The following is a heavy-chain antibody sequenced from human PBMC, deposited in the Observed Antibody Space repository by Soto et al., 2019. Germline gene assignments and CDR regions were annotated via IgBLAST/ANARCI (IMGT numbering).Heavy chain of an antibody. V-gene: IGHV1-69*01. CDR3: ARVGPAHYYDSSGYYSPLDY. Sequence: QVQLVQSGAEVKKPGSSVKVSCKASGDTFSSYAINWVRQAPGQGLEWMGGIIPMFGTANYAQKFKVRVTITAVESTSTVYMELSSLRSEDTAVYYCARVGPAHYYDSSGYYSPLDYWGQGTLVTVSS. CDR2: IIPMFGTA. D-gene: IGHD3-22*01. CDR1: GDTFSSYA. J-gene: IGHJ4*02.